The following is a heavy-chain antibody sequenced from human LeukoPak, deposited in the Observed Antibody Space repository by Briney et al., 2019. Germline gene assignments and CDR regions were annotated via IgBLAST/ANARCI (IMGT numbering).Heavy chain of an antibody. V-gene: IGHV4-34*01. D-gene: IGHD3-3*01. Sequence: PSETLSLTCAVYGGTFSGYYWSWIRQPPGKGLEWIGEINHSGSTNYNPSLKSRVTISVDTSKNQFSLKLSSVTAADTAVYYCARANDCWSGPTDYWGQGTLVTVSS. J-gene: IGHJ4*02. CDR2: INHSGST. CDR1: GGTFSGYY. CDR3: ARANDCWSGPTDY.